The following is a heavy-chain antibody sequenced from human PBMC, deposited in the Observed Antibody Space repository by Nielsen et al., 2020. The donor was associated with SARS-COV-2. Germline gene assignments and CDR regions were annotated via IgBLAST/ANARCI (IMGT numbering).Heavy chain of an antibody. CDR1: GGSFSDYD. CDR2: INHSGST. D-gene: IGHD3-10*01. Sequence: SETLSLTCAVYGGSFSDYDWSWIRQPPEEGLEWIGEINHSGSTNYNPSLKSRVTISVDTSSNQFSLKLTSVTAADTAVYYCARYSHITLWFGKFHWFDPWGQGTLVTVSS. J-gene: IGHJ5*02. CDR3: ARYSHITLWFGKFHWFDP. V-gene: IGHV4-34*01.